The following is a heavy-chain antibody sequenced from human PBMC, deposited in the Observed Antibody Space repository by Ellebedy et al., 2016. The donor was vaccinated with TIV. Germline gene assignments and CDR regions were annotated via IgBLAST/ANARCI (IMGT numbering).Heavy chain of an antibody. V-gene: IGHV4-59*01. J-gene: IGHJ4*02. D-gene: IGHD5-24*01. CDR1: GGSISSYY. Sequence: SETLSLXXTVSGGSISSYYWSWIRQPPGKGLEWIGYIYYSGSTNYNPSLKSRVTISVDTSKNQFSLKLSSVTAADTAVYYCARVEMATIGHWGQGTLVTVSS. CDR2: IYYSGST. CDR3: ARVEMATIGH.